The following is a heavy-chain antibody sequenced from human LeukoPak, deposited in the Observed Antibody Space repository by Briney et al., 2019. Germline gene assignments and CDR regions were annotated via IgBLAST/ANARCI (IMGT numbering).Heavy chain of an antibody. D-gene: IGHD6-25*01. V-gene: IGHV3-23*01. Sequence: GGSLRLSCAASGFSFSSYGINWVRQAPGKGLEWVSGISGSGDITYYADSVKGRFTISRDNYRNTLYLQMNSLRAEDTAVYYCARRSKSSAIWYYFDYWGQGTLVTVSS. CDR2: ISGSGDIT. CDR3: ARRSKSSAIWYYFDY. J-gene: IGHJ4*02. CDR1: GFSFSSYG.